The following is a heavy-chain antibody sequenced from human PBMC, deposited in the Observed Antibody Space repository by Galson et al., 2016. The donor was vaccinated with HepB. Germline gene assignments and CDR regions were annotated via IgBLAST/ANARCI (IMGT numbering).Heavy chain of an antibody. V-gene: IGHV3-33*01. CDR2: ILYDESNE. D-gene: IGHD3-10*01. Sequence: SLRLSCAASGFTFSRYGMHWVRQTPGKGLEWVAGILYDESNEKYADSVKGRFTISRDNSKNTLNLQMNSLRVEDTATYYCAREEAMVQGVRMKIFAGLHHYGMDVWGKGTTVTVSS. CDR3: AREEAMVQGVRMKIFAGLHHYGMDV. CDR1: GFTFSRYG. J-gene: IGHJ6*04.